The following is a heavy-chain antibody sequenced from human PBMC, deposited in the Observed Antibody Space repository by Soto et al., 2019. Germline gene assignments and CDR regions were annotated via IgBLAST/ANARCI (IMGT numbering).Heavy chain of an antibody. CDR3: AKDKSDVLTGYYVSYFDY. CDR2: ISDTGETT. Sequence: EVQLLESGGVLVQPGGSLRLSCEASGFTFKSYAMSWVRQAPGRGLAWVSAISDTGETTYYADSVRGRFSISRDNSKNSLYLQMNSLRAEDTAVYYCAKDKSDVLTGYYVSYFDYWGQGTLVTVSS. V-gene: IGHV3-23*01. CDR1: GFTFKSYA. J-gene: IGHJ4*02. D-gene: IGHD3-9*01.